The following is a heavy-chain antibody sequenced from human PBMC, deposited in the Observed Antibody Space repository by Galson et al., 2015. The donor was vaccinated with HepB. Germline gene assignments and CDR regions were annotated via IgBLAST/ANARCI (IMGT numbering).Heavy chain of an antibody. CDR2: IKQDGSEK. CDR1: GFSFSNNW. CDR3: ARKNGLDV. J-gene: IGHJ6*02. Sequence: SLRLSCAASGFSFSNNWMSWVRQAPGKGLEWVASIKQDGSEKYSVDSVKGRFTISRDNAKNSLYLQMNSLRAEDTAVYYCARKNGLDVWGQGTTVTVSS. V-gene: IGHV3-7*03.